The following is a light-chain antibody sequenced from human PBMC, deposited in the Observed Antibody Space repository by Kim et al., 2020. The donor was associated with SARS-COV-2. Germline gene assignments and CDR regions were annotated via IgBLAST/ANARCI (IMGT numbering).Light chain of an antibody. CDR2: DSY. J-gene: IGLJ2*01. V-gene: IGLV1-51*01. Sequence: PGRMVTLSCSGSSSNVGYNDVSWFQQLPGTAPKLLILDSYNRPSGIPDRFSGSKSGASATLVITGLQTGDEADYYCSTWHNSLSVVFGGGTKLTVL. CDR3: STWHNSLSVV. CDR1: SSNVGYND.